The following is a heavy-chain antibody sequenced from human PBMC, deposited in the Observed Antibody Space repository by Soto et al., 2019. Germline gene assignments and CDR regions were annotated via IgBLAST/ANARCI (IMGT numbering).Heavy chain of an antibody. CDR1: GFTFISYS. Sequence: RLSCAAYGFTFISYSMSWVRQAPGKGLEWVSGFRTSGDDGTTYYADSVKGRFTISRDNSKNTLFLQMDNLRAEDTAIYYCAKKVNSGPGSQYFDYWGQGTLVTVSS. J-gene: IGHJ4*02. CDR2: FRTSGDDGTT. D-gene: IGHD3-10*01. CDR3: AKKVNSGPGSQYFDY. V-gene: IGHV3-23*01.